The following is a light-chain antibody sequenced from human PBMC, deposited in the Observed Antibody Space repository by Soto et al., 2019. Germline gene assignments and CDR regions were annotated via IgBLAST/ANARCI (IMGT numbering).Light chain of an antibody. J-gene: IGKJ2*01. CDR1: QSVSSY. CDR2: DAS. Sequence: EIVLTQSPATLSLSPGERATLSCLASQSVSSYLVWYQQKPGQAPRLLIYDASKRATGIPARFSGSGSGTDFTLTISSLEPEDFAVYYCQQRSSRPPMYTFGQGTKVDIK. CDR3: QQRSSRPPMYT. V-gene: IGKV3-11*01.